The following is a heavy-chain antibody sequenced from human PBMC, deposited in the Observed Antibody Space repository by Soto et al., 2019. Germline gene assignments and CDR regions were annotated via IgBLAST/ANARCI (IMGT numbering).Heavy chain of an antibody. J-gene: IGHJ6*02. CDR1: GFIFSDYY. V-gene: IGHV3-11*01. D-gene: IGHD1-26*01. Sequence: QVQLVESGGGLVKPGGSLRVSCVASGFIFSDYYLSWIRQVPGKGLECVAYISGTGDTKYYADSLEGRFTISRDPSKNTLFLQMDGLRAEDTAVYYCVRPRPSGENYGMDVWGQGTTVTVSS. CDR3: VRPRPSGENYGMDV. CDR2: ISGTGDTK.